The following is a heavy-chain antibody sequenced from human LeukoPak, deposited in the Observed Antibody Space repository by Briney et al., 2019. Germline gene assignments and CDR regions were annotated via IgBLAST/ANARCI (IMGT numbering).Heavy chain of an antibody. Sequence: GASVKVSCKASGYTFTTAAMHWVRQAPGQRLEWMGWINTGNGNAKYSQKFQGRVTITRDTSASTAYMELSSLRSEDTAVYYCARGQWLAPDYWGQGTLVTVSS. CDR3: ARGQWLAPDY. J-gene: IGHJ4*02. V-gene: IGHV1-3*04. CDR2: INTGNGNA. D-gene: IGHD6-19*01. CDR1: GYTFTTAA.